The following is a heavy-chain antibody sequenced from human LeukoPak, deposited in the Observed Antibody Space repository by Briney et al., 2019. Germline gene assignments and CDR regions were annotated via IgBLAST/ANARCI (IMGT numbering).Heavy chain of an antibody. CDR3: ARGQLYYDSSGFDY. Sequence: GGSLRLSCAASGFTFGSYEMNWVRQAPGKGLEWVSYISSSSSYIYYVDSVKGRFTISRDNAKNSLYLQMNSLRAEDTAVYYCARGQLYYDSSGFDYWGQGTLVTVSS. CDR1: GFTFGSYE. J-gene: IGHJ4*02. V-gene: IGHV3-21*05. CDR2: ISSSSSYI. D-gene: IGHD3-22*01.